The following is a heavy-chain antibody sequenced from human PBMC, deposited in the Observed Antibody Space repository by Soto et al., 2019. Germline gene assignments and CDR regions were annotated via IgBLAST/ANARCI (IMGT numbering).Heavy chain of an antibody. V-gene: IGHV1-2*02. J-gene: IGHJ6*02. CDR3: ARLYCSGGSCYYYYYGMDV. CDR1: GYTFTGYY. D-gene: IGHD2-15*01. CDR2: INPNSGGT. Sequence: ASVKVSCKASGYTFTGYYMHWVRQAPGQGLEWMGWINPNSGGTNYAQKFQGRVTMTRDTSISTAYMELSRLRSDDTAVYYCARLYCSGGSCYYYYYGMDVWGQGTTVTVS.